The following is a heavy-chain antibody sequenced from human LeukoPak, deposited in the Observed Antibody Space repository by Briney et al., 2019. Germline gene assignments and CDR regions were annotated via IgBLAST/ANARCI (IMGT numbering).Heavy chain of an antibody. V-gene: IGHV3-23*01. Sequence: GGSLRLSCAGSGFTFSGSAMHRVRQAPGKGLEWVSAISGSGGSTYYADSVKGRFTISRDNSKNTLYLQMNSLRAEDTAVYYCAKESAAALGEGMYYFDYWGQGTLVTVSS. CDR1: GFTFSGSA. J-gene: IGHJ4*02. CDR2: ISGSGGST. D-gene: IGHD6-13*01. CDR3: AKESAAALGEGMYYFDY.